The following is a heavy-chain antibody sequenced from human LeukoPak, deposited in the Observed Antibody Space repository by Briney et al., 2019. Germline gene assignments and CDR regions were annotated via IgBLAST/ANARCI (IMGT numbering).Heavy chain of an antibody. J-gene: IGHJ4*02. CDR3: AREWGPIVVGPIDY. D-gene: IGHD2-21*01. V-gene: IGHV4-4*07. CDR1: GGSISSYY. CDR2: IYTSGST. Sequence: SETLSLTCTVSGGSISSYYWSWIRQPAGKGLEWIGRIYTSGSTNYNPSLKSRVTMSVDTSKNQFSLKLSSVTAADTAVYYWAREWGPIVVGPIDYWGQGTLVTVSS.